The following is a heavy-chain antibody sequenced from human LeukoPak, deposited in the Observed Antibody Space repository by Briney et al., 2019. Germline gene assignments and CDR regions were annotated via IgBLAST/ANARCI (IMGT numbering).Heavy chain of an antibody. CDR2: ISGSGGST. D-gene: IGHD3-3*01. J-gene: IGHJ6*02. Sequence: PGGSLRLSCAASGFTFSSYAMSWVRQAPGKGLEWVSAISGSGGSTYYADSVKGRFTISRDNSKNTLYLQMNSLRAEDTAVYYCAKDPADFWSGYYWSLYYYYGMDVWGQGTTVTVSS. CDR1: GFTFSSYA. V-gene: IGHV3-23*01. CDR3: AKDPADFWSGYYWSLYYYYGMDV.